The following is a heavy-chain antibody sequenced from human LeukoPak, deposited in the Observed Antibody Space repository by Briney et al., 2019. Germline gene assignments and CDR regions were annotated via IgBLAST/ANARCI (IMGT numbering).Heavy chain of an antibody. J-gene: IGHJ3*02. Sequence: ASVKVSCKASGYTFSDYYIHWVRQAPGQGLEWMGWINPTSGGTTYAQKFQGWVTMTRDTSISTAYMELSRLRSDDTAVYYCARDGRGGNAFDIWGQGTMVTVSS. D-gene: IGHD3-16*01. CDR2: INPTSGGT. CDR3: ARDGRGGNAFDI. V-gene: IGHV1-2*04. CDR1: GYTFSDYY.